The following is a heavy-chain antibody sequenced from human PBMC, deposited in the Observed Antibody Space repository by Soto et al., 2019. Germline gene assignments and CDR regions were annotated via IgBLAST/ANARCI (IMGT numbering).Heavy chain of an antibody. V-gene: IGHV1-3*01. D-gene: IGHD2-2*01. J-gene: IGHJ2*01. CDR2: INAANGNT. Sequence: QVQLVQPGAEVKEPEASVKVSCKASGYIFTSYAIHWVRQAPGQRLEWMGWINAANGNTKYSEKFQGRVTFTSDTSANTANMELSSLRSEDTAVYYCARDRNQYCSGISCYRDWYFDLWGRGTQVTVST. CDR3: ARDRNQYCSGISCYRDWYFDL. CDR1: GYIFTSYA.